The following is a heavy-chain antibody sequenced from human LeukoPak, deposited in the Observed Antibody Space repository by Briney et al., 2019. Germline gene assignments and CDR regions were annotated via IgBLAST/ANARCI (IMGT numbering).Heavy chain of an antibody. CDR3: ASERNDDFWRGYFSFDT. CDR1: GVNFMKIA. D-gene: IGHD3-3*01. J-gene: IGHJ5*02. CDR2: LDGSGGTT. V-gene: IGHV3-23*01. Sequence: GGSLRLSCVASGVNFMKIAMNWVRLTPEKGLGWVSALDGSGGTTYYAASVQGRFTISRDNAHNTVYLQMNNLRVEDTAIYYCASERNDDFWRGYFSFDTWGQGTRVTVSS.